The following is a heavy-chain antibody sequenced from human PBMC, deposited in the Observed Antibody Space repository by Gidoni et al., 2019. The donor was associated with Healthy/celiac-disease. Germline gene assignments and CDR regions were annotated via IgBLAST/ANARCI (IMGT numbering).Heavy chain of an antibody. D-gene: IGHD6-13*01. Sequence: QVQLVESGGGVVQPGRSLRLSCAASGFTFSSYGMHWVRQAPGKGLEWVAVISYDGSNKYYADSVKGRFTISRDNSKNTLYLQMNSLRAEDTAVYYCAKDLSSWGEAFDIWGQGTMVTVSS. CDR2: ISYDGSNK. CDR3: AKDLSSWGEAFDI. CDR1: GFTFSSYG. V-gene: IGHV3-30*18. J-gene: IGHJ3*02.